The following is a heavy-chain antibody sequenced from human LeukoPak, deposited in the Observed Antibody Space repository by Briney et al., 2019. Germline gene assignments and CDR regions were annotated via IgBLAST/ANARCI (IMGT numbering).Heavy chain of an antibody. V-gene: IGHV1-69*05. CDR1: GGTFSSYA. Sequence: GASVKVSCKASGGTFSSYAISWVRQAPGQGHEWMGRLIPIFGTANYAQKFKGRVTITTDESTSTAYMELSSLRSEDKAVYYCARESPIGGFDYWGQGTLVTVSS. CDR3: ARESPIGGFDY. D-gene: IGHD2-15*01. J-gene: IGHJ4*02. CDR2: LIPIFGTA.